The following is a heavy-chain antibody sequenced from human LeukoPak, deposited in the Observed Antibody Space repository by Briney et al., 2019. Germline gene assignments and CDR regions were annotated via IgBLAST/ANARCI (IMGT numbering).Heavy chain of an antibody. CDR2: ISSSSSYI. CDR3: AREVENTSGWYSHFDY. Sequence: PGGSLRLSCAASGFTFSSYSMNWVRQAPGKGLEWVSSISSSSSYIYYADSVKGRFTISRDNSKNTLYLQMNSLRAEDTAVYYCAREVENTSGWYSHFDYWGQGTLVTVSS. CDR1: GFTFSSYS. V-gene: IGHV3-21*01. D-gene: IGHD6-19*01. J-gene: IGHJ4*02.